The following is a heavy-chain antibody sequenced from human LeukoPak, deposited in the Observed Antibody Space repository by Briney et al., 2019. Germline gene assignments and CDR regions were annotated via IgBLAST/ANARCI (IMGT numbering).Heavy chain of an antibody. CDR1: GFTFRNYW. J-gene: IGHJ4*02. Sequence: PGGSLRLSCAASGFTFRNYWMSWVRQTPGEALEWVANIKQDGGEIYYLDSVKGRFTISRDNAKNSLYLQMNSLRGDDTAVYYCARDKVTGASYFDYWGQGTLVTVSS. V-gene: IGHV3-7*01. CDR2: IKQDGGEI. D-gene: IGHD7-27*01. CDR3: ARDKVTGASYFDY.